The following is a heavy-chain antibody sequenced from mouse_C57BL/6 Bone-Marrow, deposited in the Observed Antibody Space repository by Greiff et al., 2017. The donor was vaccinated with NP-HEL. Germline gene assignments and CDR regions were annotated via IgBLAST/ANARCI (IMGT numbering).Heavy chain of an antibody. CDR3: ARRRIRWDYFDY. CDR1: GYTFTSYW. D-gene: IGHD1-1*02. J-gene: IGHJ2*01. CDR2: IDPSDSYT. Sequence: QVQLQQPGAELVKPGASVKLSCKASGYTFTSYWMQWVKQRPGQGLEWIGEIDPSDSYTNYNQKFKGKATLTVDTSSSTAYMQLSSLTSEDSAVYYCARRRIRWDYFDYWGQGTTLTVSS. V-gene: IGHV1-50*01.